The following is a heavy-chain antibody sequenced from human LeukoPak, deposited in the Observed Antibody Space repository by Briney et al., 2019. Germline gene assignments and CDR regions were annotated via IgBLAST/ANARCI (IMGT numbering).Heavy chain of an antibody. CDR3: ARRFDS. V-gene: IGHV3-48*02. CDR1: GFTFSNYD. CDR2: ITSSSTI. Sequence: GGSLRLSCAASGFTFSNYDMNWVRQAPGKGLEWVSHITSSSTIYYADSVKGRFTISRDNAKNSLYLQMNSLRDEDTAVYYCARRFDSWGQGTLVTVSS. J-gene: IGHJ4*02.